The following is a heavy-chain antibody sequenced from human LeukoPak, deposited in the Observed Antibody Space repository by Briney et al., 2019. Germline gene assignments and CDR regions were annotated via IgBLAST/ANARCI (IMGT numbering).Heavy chain of an antibody. D-gene: IGHD3-22*01. CDR2: ISYDGSNK. CDR1: GFTFSSYA. V-gene: IGHV3-30-3*01. CDR3: AKGGVHFDSSGFDS. J-gene: IGHJ4*02. Sequence: GGSLRLSCAASGFTFSSYAMHWVRQAPGKGLEWVAVISYDGSNKYYADSVKGRFTISRDNSESTLYLHINSLRAEDTALYYCAKGGVHFDSSGFDSWGRGTLVTVSS.